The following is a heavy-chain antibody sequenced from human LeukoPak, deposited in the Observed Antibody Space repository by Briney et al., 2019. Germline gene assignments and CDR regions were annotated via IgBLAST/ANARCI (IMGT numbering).Heavy chain of an antibody. CDR2: MNPNSGNT. CDR1: GYTFTSYD. V-gene: IGHV1-8*01. J-gene: IGHJ5*02. D-gene: IGHD3-9*01. CDR3: ARMGSRVYDILTGYQYNWYDP. Sequence: RASVKVSCKASGYTFTSYDINWVRQATGQGLEWMGWMNPNSGNTGYAQKFQGRVTMTRNTSISTAYMELSSLRSEDTAVYYCARMGSRVYDILTGYQYNWYDPWGQGTLVTVSS.